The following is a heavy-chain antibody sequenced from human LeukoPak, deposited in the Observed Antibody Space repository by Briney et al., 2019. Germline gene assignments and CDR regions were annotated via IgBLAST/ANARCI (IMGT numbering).Heavy chain of an antibody. Sequence: SETLSLTCAVYGGSFSGYYWSWIRQPPGKGLEWIGEINHSGSTNYNASLKSRVTISVDTSKNQFSLKLSSVTAADTAVYYCARETSGSYSNWFDPWGQGTLVTVSS. CDR2: INHSGST. CDR3: ARETSGSYSNWFDP. D-gene: IGHD3-10*01. J-gene: IGHJ5*02. V-gene: IGHV4-34*01. CDR1: GGSFSGYY.